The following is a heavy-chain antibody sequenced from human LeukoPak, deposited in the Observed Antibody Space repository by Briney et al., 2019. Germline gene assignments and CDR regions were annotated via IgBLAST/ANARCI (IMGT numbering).Heavy chain of an antibody. CDR3: ARDYYDSSGYYYGYFQH. V-gene: IGHV3-7*01. Sequence: PGGALRLSCAASGFTLSNSWMSWVRQAPGKGLEWVANIKQDGSEKYYVGSVKGRFTISSDNAKNSLYLQMNSLRAEDTAVYYCARDYYDSSGYYYGYFQHWGQGTLVTVSS. CDR2: IKQDGSEK. J-gene: IGHJ1*01. D-gene: IGHD3-22*01. CDR1: GFTLSNSW.